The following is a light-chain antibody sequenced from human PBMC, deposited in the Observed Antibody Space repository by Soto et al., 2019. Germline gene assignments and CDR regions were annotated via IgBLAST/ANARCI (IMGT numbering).Light chain of an antibody. Sequence: DIQLTQSPSTLSASVGDRVTLTCRAAQSLNSRLAWYQHRPGKAPRLLIYDASTLESGVPSRFSGSGSGTDFTLTISRLEPEDFAVYYCQQYDSSPRTFGQGTKVDIK. V-gene: IGKV1-5*01. J-gene: IGKJ1*01. CDR2: DAS. CDR3: QQYDSSPRT. CDR1: QSLNSR.